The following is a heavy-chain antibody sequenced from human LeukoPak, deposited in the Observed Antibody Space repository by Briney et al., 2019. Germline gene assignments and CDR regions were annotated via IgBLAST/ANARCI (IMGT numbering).Heavy chain of an antibody. CDR2: IDWDDDK. J-gene: IGHJ3*02. V-gene: IGHV2-70*11. Sequence: SGPTLVNPTQTLTLTCTFSGFSLSTSGMCVSWIRQPPGKALEWLARIDWDDDKYYSTSLKTRLTISKDTSKNQVVLTMTNMDPVDTATYYCARIHPVGATMWAFDIWGQGTMVTVSS. CDR1: GFSLSTSGMC. CDR3: ARIHPVGATMWAFDI. D-gene: IGHD1-26*01.